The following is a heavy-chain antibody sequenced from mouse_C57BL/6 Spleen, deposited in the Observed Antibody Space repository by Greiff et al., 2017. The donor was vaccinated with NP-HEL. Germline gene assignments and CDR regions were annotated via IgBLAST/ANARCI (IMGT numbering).Heavy chain of an antibody. CDR2: IYPGDGDT. D-gene: IGHD1-1*01. V-gene: IGHV1-82*01. J-gene: IGHJ3*01. CDR1: GYAFSSSW. CDR3: ARGGTTVVAPFAY. Sequence: QVQLKQSGPELVKPGASVKISCKASGYAFSSSWMNWVKQRPGKGLEWIGRIYPGDGDTNYNGKFKGKATLTADKSSSTAYMQLSSLTSEDSAVYFCARGGTTVVAPFAYWGQGTLVTVSA.